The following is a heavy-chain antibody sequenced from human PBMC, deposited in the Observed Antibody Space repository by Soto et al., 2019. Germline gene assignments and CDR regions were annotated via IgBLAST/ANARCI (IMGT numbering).Heavy chain of an antibody. J-gene: IGHJ4*02. CDR1: GFTFSSYG. Sequence: QVQLVESGGGVVQPGRSLRLSCAASGFTFSSYGMHWVRQAPGKGLEWVAVISYDGSNKYYADSVKGRFTISRDNSKNTVYLQMNSLRAEDTAVYYCAKGAHYGGNPLDYWGQGTLVTVSS. CDR3: AKGAHYGGNPLDY. CDR2: ISYDGSNK. D-gene: IGHD4-17*01. V-gene: IGHV3-30*18.